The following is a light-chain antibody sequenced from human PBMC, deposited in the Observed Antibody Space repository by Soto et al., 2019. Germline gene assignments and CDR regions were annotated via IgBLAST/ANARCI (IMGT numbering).Light chain of an antibody. CDR1: TSNIGADYD. Sequence: QSVLTQPPSVSGAPGQMVTMSCTGSTSNIGADYDVHWYQQLPGTAPKLLIYGSSDRPSGVPDRFSGSKSGTSASLAITGLQAEDEADYYCQSYDSSLINYVFGTGTKVTVL. CDR3: QSYDSSLINYV. J-gene: IGLJ1*01. V-gene: IGLV1-40*01. CDR2: GSS.